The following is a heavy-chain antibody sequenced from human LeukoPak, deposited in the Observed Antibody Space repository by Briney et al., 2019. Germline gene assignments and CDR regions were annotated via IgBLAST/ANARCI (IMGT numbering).Heavy chain of an antibody. CDR3: ARASLVGASNWFDP. V-gene: IGHV4-39*01. CDR2: IYYSGST. CDR1: GGSIRSSSYF. Sequence: SETLSLTCTVSGGSIRSSSYFWGWIRRPPGKGLEWIGSIYYSGSTYYNPSLKSRVTISVDTSRNQFSLELSSVTAADTAVYYCARASLVGASNWFDPRGQGTLVTVSS. D-gene: IGHD1-26*01. J-gene: IGHJ5*02.